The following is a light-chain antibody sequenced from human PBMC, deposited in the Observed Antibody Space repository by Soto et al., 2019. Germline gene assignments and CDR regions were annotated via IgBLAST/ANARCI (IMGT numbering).Light chain of an antibody. J-gene: IGKJ2*01. V-gene: IGKV3-20*01. Sequence: EIVLTQSPGTLSLSPGERATLSCRASQSVSSSYLAWYQQKPGQAPRLLIHDTSSRATGIPDRFSGSGSGIDFTLTISRLEPEDLAVYYCQHYDGSPPYTFGQGTKLEIK. CDR1: QSVSSSY. CDR2: DTS. CDR3: QHYDGSPPYT.